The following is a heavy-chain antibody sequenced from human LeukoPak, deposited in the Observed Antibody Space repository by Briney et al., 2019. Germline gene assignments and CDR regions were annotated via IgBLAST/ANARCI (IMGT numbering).Heavy chain of an antibody. CDR1: GFTFSSYS. Sequence: GGSLRLSCAASGFTFSSYSMNWVRQAPGKGLEWVSSISSSSGYIYYADSVKGRFTISRDNAKNSLYLQMNSLRAEDTAGYYCARDRPLGYCSSTSCPTDAFDIWGQGTMVTVSS. D-gene: IGHD2-2*01. V-gene: IGHV3-21*01. J-gene: IGHJ3*02. CDR2: ISSSSGYI. CDR3: ARDRPLGYCSSTSCPTDAFDI.